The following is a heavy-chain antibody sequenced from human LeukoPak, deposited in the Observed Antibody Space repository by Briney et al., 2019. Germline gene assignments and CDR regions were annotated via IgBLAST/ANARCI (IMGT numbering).Heavy chain of an antibody. Sequence: PGESLRLSCEASGFTFNTYAIYWVRQAPGKGLEWVSGICGSGGCTYYADSVKGRFTISRDNSKNTVYLQMNSLTADDTAVYYCAKTTVGYSSGRYPGWPADCWGQGTLVTVSS. CDR2: ICGSGGCT. D-gene: IGHD6-19*01. V-gene: IGHV3-23*01. CDR3: AKTTVGYSSGRYPGWPADC. CDR1: GFTFNTYA. J-gene: IGHJ4*02.